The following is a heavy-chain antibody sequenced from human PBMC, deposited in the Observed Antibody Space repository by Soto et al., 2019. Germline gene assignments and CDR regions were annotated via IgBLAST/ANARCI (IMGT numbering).Heavy chain of an antibody. Sequence: SETLSLTCTVSGGSISSSSYYWGWIRQPPGKGLEWIGSIYYSGSTYYNPSLKSRVTISVDTSKNQFSLKLSSVTAADTAVYYCARPNGGSGYYFDYWGQGTLVTVSS. CDR3: ARPNGGSGYYFDY. CDR2: IYYSGST. J-gene: IGHJ4*02. CDR1: GGSISSSSYY. D-gene: IGHD3-10*01. V-gene: IGHV4-39*01.